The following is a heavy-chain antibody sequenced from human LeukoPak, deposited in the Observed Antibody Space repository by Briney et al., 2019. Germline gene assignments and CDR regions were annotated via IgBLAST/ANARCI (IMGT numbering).Heavy chain of an antibody. CDR3: AKWDLAYCGGDCYSAGY. D-gene: IGHD2-21*02. CDR1: GFTFRNYA. J-gene: IGHJ4*02. CDR2: ISGSDNRT. V-gene: IGHV3-23*01. Sequence: GGSLRLSCAASGFTFRNYAMTWVRQAPGKGLEWVSAISGSDNRTFYADSVKGRFTISRDNSKNTLSLQMNSLRAEDTAVYYCAKWDLAYCGGDCYSAGYWGQGTLVTVSS.